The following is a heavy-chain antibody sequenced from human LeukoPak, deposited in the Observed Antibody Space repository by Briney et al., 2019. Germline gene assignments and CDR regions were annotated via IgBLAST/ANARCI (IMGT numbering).Heavy chain of an antibody. CDR3: ARYCSSTSCYEKDAFDI. CDR1: SRPISSHY. CDR2: NYYSGNH. Sequence: SDTLSLLCTVSSRPISSHYWSWIRQPPGKGLEWIEYNYYSGNHNYNPSLKSRVTMSGDTSKNQFSLKLSSGTAADTAVYYCARYCSSTSCYEKDAFDIWGQGTRVSVS. V-gene: IGHV4-59*07. D-gene: IGHD2-2*01. J-gene: IGHJ3*02.